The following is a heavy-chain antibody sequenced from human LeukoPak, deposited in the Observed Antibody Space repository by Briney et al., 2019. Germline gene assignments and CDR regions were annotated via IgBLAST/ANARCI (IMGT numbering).Heavy chain of an antibody. V-gene: IGHV4-61*01. CDR1: GGSVSSASYY. CDR2: IYYSGST. CDR3: ARDEARLLAFDI. Sequence: SETLSLTCTVSGGSVSSASYYWSWIRQPPGKGLEWIGYIYYSGSTNYNPSLKSRVTISVDTSKNQFSLRVSSVTAADTAVYYCARDEARLLAFDIWGQGTMVTVSS. D-gene: IGHD3-22*01. J-gene: IGHJ3*02.